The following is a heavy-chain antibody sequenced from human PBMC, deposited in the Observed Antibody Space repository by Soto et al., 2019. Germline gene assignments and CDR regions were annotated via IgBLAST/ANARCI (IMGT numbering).Heavy chain of an antibody. D-gene: IGHD6-19*01. CDR2: TYYRSKWYN. Sequence: SQTLSLTCAISGDSVSSNSAAWNWVRQSPSRGLEWLGRTYYRSKWYNDYAVSVKSRITIDPDTSKNQSSLQLNSVTPDDTAVYYCARAVAATANAFVTWGQGTVVTVSS. V-gene: IGHV6-1*01. J-gene: IGHJ3*02. CDR1: GDSVSSNSAA. CDR3: ARAVAATANAFVT.